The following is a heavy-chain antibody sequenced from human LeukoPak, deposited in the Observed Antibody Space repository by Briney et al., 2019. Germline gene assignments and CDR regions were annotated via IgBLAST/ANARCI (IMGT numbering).Heavy chain of an antibody. J-gene: IGHJ5*02. CDR1: GYTFTSYY. CDR3: ARDLRFLEPARAFDP. Sequence: ASVKVSCKASGYTFTSYYMHWVRQAPGQGLEWTGIINPSGGSTSYAQKFQGRVTMTRDTSTSTVYMELSSLRSEDTAVYYCARDLRFLEPARAFDPWGQGTLVTVSS. CDR2: INPSGGST. V-gene: IGHV1-46*01. D-gene: IGHD3-3*01.